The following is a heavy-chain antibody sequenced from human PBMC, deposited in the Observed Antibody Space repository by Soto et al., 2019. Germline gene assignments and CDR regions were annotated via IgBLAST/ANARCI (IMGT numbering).Heavy chain of an antibody. CDR3: ARDVAAADY. Sequence: QVQLVQSGAEEKKPGASVKVSCKACGYTFTSYAMHWVRQAPGQRLEWMGWINAGNGNTKHSQKLQGRVTITTDTSASTAYMELSSLRSEDTAVYYCARDVAAADYWGQGTLFTVSS. CDR1: GYTFTSYA. D-gene: IGHD6-13*01. V-gene: IGHV1-3*05. CDR2: INAGNGNT. J-gene: IGHJ4*02.